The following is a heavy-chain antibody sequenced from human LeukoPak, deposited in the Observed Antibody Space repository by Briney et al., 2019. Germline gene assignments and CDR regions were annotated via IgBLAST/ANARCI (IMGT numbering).Heavy chain of an antibody. CDR3: ARTGVIEYYFDY. CDR1: GGSISSGGYY. D-gene: IGHD3-10*01. J-gene: IGHJ4*02. CDR2: TYYSGST. V-gene: IGHV4-61*08. Sequence: SETLSLTCTVSGGSISSGGYYWSWIRQPPGKGLEWIGYTYYSGSTNYNPSLKSRVTISVDTSKNQFSLKLSSVTAADTAVYYCARTGVIEYYFDYWGQGTLVTVSS.